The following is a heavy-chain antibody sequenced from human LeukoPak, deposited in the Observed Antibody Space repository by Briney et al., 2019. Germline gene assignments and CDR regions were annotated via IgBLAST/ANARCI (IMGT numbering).Heavy chain of an antibody. J-gene: IGHJ6*02. D-gene: IGHD3-3*01. V-gene: IGHV4-31*03. CDR1: GGSISSGGYY. CDR3: ASGNFGAINYDFWSGPNYYYYGMDV. Sequence: SQTLSLTCTVSGGSISSGGYYWSWIRQHPGKGLEWIGYIYYSGSTYYNPSLKSRVTISVDTSKNQFSLKLSSVTAADTAVYYCASGNFGAINYDFWSGPNYYYYGMDVWGQGTTVTVSS. CDR2: IYYSGST.